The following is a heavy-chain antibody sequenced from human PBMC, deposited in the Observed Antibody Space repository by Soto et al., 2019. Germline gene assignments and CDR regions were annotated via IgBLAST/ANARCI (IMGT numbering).Heavy chain of an antibody. J-gene: IGHJ6*02. Sequence: QITLKESGPTLVKPTQTLTLTCTFSGFSLSTSGVGVGWIRQPPGKALEWLALVYWDDDKRYSPSLKRRLTIXQXXSKNHVVLTITNMDPVDTATYYCAHTLPPWGGMDVWGQGTTVTVSS. D-gene: IGHD7-27*01. V-gene: IGHV2-5*02. CDR2: VYWDDDK. CDR1: GFSLSTSGVG. CDR3: AHTLPPWGGMDV.